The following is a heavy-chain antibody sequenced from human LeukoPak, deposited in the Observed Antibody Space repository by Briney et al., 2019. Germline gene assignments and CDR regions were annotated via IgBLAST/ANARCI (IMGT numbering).Heavy chain of an antibody. Sequence: GESLKISCKGSGYSFTSYWIGWVRQMPGKGLKWMGIIYPGDSDTRYSPSFQGQVTISADKSISTAYLQWSSLKASDTAMYYCARRGDRRTAMAFDYWAREPWSPSPQ. CDR3: ARRGDRRTAMAFDY. D-gene: IGHD5-18*01. CDR2: IYPGDSDT. V-gene: IGHV5-51*01. J-gene: IGHJ4*02. CDR1: GYSFTSYW.